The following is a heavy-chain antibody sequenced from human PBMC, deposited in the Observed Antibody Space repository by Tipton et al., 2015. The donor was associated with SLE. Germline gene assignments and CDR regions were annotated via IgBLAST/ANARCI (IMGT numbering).Heavy chain of an antibody. CDR1: GFTFSDYW. CDR3: VKDHPVASY. J-gene: IGHJ4*02. V-gene: IGHV3-30*02. CDR2: TGSNRGDV. Sequence: GSLRLSCVASGFTFSDYWMHWVCQAPGKGLEWVAFTGSNRGDVHYADSVEGRFTISRDNSRNTIYLQMNSLRPEDTAIYYCVKDHPVASYWGQGTLVTVSS. D-gene: IGHD4-23*01.